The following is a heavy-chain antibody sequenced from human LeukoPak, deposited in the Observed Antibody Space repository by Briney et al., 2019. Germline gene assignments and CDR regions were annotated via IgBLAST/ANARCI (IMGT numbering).Heavy chain of an antibody. CDR2: IGIDSGNT. CDR1: GFTLSDYS. Sequence: GGSLRLSCAASGFTLSDYSLNWVRQAPGKGLEWISYIGIDSGNTNYADSVKGRFTISGDKAKNSLYLQMNSLRVEDTAVYYCARDYKYAFDNWGQGTLVTVSS. J-gene: IGHJ4*02. D-gene: IGHD5-24*01. CDR3: ARDYKYAFDN. V-gene: IGHV3-48*01.